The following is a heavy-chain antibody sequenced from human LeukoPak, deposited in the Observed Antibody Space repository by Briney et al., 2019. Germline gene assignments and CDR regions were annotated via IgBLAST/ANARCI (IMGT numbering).Heavy chain of an antibody. CDR1: GGSISSSTYY. J-gene: IGHJ6*03. CDR3: ARGIRIAPNMYMDV. CDR2: IYYSGST. V-gene: IGHV4-39*07. Sequence: PSETLSLTCTVSGGSISSSTYYWGWIRQPPGKGLDWIGHIYYSGSTYYNPSLKSRLTISVDTSKNQFSLNLSSVTAADTAVYYCARGIRIAPNMYMDVWSKGTTVTVSS. D-gene: IGHD2-21*01.